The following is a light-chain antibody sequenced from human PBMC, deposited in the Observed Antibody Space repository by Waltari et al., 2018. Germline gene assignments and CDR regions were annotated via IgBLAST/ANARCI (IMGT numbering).Light chain of an antibody. CDR2: EVH. J-gene: IGLJ1*01. V-gene: IGLV2-8*01. CDR1: SSDIGRYDL. CDR3: SSHGGSDKFYV. Sequence: QSALTQPPSASGSPGQSVAISCTGTSSDIGRYDLVSWYQQHPGKAPKLIISEVHKRPSWVPDRFPGAKSGNTASLTVSGLQAEDEADYYCSSHGGSDKFYVFGTGTKVTVL.